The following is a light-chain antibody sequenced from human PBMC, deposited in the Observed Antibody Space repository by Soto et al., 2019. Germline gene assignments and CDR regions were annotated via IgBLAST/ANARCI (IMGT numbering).Light chain of an antibody. CDR1: QSVSSTY. V-gene: IGKV3-20*01. J-gene: IGKJ3*01. Sequence: EIVLTQSPGTLSLSPGERATLSCRASQSVSSTYVAWYQQKPGQAPRLLIYGASSRATGVPHRFSGSGSGTDFTLTISRLAPEDFAIYYCQHYGGSPLFTFGPGTKVDVK. CDR2: GAS. CDR3: QHYGGSPLFT.